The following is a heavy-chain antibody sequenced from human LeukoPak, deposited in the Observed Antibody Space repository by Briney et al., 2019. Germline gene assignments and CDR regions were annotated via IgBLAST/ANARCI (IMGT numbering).Heavy chain of an antibody. Sequence: ASGEVSCKASGYTFTSYAINWVRQAPGQGAEGRGWINTNTGNPTYAQGFTGRFVFSLDTSVSTAYLQISSLKAEDTAVYYCARVKMAMVRGNPDYWGQGTLVTVSS. D-gene: IGHD3-10*01. J-gene: IGHJ4*02. CDR2: INTNTGNP. CDR1: GYTFTSYA. V-gene: IGHV7-4-1*02. CDR3: ARVKMAMVRGNPDY.